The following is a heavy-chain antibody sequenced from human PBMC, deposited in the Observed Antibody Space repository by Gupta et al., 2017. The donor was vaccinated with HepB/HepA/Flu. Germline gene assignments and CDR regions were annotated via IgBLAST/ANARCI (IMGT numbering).Heavy chain of an antibody. D-gene: IGHD3-10*01. Sequence: QVQLVQSGAEVKKPGASVTVSCKASGYTFTSYDINWVRQATGQGLEWMGWMNPNSGNTGYAQKFQGRVTMTRNTSISTAYMELSSLRSEDTAVHYCARVLLWFGEIAFDIWGQGTMVTVSS. J-gene: IGHJ3*02. V-gene: IGHV1-8*01. CDR1: GYTFTSYD. CDR3: ARVLLWFGEIAFDI. CDR2: MNPNSGNT.